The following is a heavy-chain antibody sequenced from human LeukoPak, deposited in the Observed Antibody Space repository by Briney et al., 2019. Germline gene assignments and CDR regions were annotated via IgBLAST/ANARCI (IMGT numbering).Heavy chain of an antibody. J-gene: IGHJ4*02. CDR2: ISGSGGST. V-gene: IGHV3-23*01. CDR1: GFTFRYFW. D-gene: IGHD2-2*01. Sequence: GGSLRLSCLGSGFTFRYFWMSWVRQAPGKGLEWVSAISGSGGSTYYADSVKGRFTISRDNSKNTLYLQMNSLRAEDTAVYYCAKDLTLRVPAAIGEDYWGQGTLVTVSS. CDR3: AKDLTLRVPAAIGEDY.